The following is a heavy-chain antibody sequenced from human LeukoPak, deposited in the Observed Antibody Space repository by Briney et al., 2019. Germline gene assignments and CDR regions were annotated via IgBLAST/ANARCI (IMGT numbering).Heavy chain of an antibody. CDR1: GGSFSGYY. Sequence: PSETLSLTCAVYGGSFSGYYWSWIRQPAGKGLEWIGRIYTSGSTNYNPSLKSRVTISVDKSKNQFSLKLSSVTAADTAVYYCARDDGLWSWGTVYYMDVWGKGTTVTVSS. V-gene: IGHV4-4*07. CDR3: ARDDGLWSWGTVYYMDV. CDR2: IYTSGST. J-gene: IGHJ6*03. D-gene: IGHD4/OR15-4a*01.